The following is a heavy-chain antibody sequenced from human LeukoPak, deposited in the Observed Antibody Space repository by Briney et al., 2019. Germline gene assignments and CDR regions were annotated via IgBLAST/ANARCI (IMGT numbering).Heavy chain of an antibody. V-gene: IGHV3-30*02. J-gene: IGHJ3*02. CDR1: GFTFSSYG. CDR2: IWYGGRNK. CDR3: AKTLRELSGGAFDI. D-gene: IGHD1-26*01. Sequence: GVSLRLSCAASGFTFSSYGMHWVRQAPGKGLVWVAFIWYGGRNKYYADSVKVRFTISRDNTKNTLYLQMNSLRAEDTAVYYCAKTLRELSGGAFDIWGQGTMVTVSS.